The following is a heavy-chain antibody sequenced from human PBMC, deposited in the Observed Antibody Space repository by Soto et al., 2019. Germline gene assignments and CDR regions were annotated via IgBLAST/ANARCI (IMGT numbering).Heavy chain of an antibody. J-gene: IGHJ4*02. D-gene: IGHD3-22*01. CDR1: GYSFTTYG. CDR2: ISPYNGKT. CDR3: ARPYDSSQSPRFDY. Sequence: ASVKVSCKASGYSFTTYGIFWVRQAPGQGLEWMGWISPYNGKTNYAQNLQGRVSMTTDTSTTTAYMELRSLRADDTAVYYCARPYDSSQSPRFDYWGQGTLVTVSS. V-gene: IGHV1-18*01.